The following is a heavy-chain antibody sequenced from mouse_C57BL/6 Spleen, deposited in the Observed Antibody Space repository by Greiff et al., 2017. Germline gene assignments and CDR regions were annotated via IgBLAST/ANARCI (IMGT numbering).Heavy chain of an antibody. CDR1: GYTFTDYY. CDR3: AREDVTGYFDY. J-gene: IGHJ2*01. CDR2: INPNNGGT. V-gene: IGHV1-26*01. Sequence: EVKLQESGPELVKPGASVKISCKASGYTFTDYYMNWVKQSHGKSLEWIGDINPNNGGTSYNQKFKGKATLTVDKSSSTAYMELRSLTSEDSAVYYCAREDVTGYFDYWGQGTTLTVSS.